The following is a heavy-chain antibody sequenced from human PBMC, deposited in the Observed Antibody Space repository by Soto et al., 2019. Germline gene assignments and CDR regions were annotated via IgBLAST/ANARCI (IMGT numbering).Heavy chain of an antibody. V-gene: IGHV3-74*01. J-gene: IGHJ4*02. Sequence: EVQLVESGGGLVQPGGSLRLSCAASGFTFSSYWMHWVRQAPGKGLVWVSRINNDGRRTSYADSVKGRLTISRDNAKNTLYLQVNSLRAEDTAVYYCAGGGVAGAGTYYNDYWGRGTLVTVSS. CDR3: AGGGVAGAGTYYNDY. CDR2: INNDGRRT. CDR1: GFTFSSYW. D-gene: IGHD3-10*01.